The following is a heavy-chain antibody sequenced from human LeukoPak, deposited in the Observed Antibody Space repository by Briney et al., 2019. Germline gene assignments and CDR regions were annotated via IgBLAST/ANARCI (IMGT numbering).Heavy chain of an antibody. CDR2: ISGSGGTT. D-gene: IGHD3-3*01. J-gene: IGHJ4*02. Sequence: TGGSLRLSCAASEFTFSNYAMSWVRQAPGKGLEWVSAISGSGGTTFYADSVKGRFTISRDNSKNTLYLQMNSLRAEDTAVYYCARGSGYSHWGQGTLVTVSS. CDR3: ARGSGYSH. V-gene: IGHV3-23*01. CDR1: EFTFSNYA.